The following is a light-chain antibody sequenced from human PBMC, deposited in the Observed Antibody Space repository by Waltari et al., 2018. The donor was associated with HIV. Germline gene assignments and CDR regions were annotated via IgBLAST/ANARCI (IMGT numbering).Light chain of an antibody. J-gene: IGKJ3*01. CDR2: DAS. Sequence: EIVLTQSPATLSLSPGERATLSCRASQSVSSNLAWYQKKPGQAPRLLIYDASTRATGIPARFSGSGSGTDFTLTISSLEPEDFAVYYCQHRKEWPPGATFGPGTKVDVK. V-gene: IGKV3-11*01. CDR3: QHRKEWPPGAT. CDR1: QSVSSN.